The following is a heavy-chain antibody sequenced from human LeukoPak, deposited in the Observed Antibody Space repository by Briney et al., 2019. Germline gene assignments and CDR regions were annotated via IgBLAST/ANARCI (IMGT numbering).Heavy chain of an antibody. CDR3: STLVRLYNYFDY. J-gene: IGHJ4*02. CDR1: GFTLSSYA. V-gene: IGHV3-23*02. CDR2: ISGNGGST. Sequence: PGGSLRLSRAASGFTLSSYAMSWVRQAPGKGLEWDWAISGNGGSTYNDDSVKDRLATSRDNSNNTLYLQMKSLRAEDTAVYYCSTLVRLYNYFDYWGQGTLVTVSS. D-gene: IGHD3-10*01.